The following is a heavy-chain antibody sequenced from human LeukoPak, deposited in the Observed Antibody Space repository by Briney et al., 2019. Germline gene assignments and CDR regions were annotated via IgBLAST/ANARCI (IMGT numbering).Heavy chain of an antibody. V-gene: IGHV4-4*09. CDR3: ARIPLKPVYYYYMDV. J-gene: IGHJ6*03. CDR1: GGSISSYY. D-gene: IGHD1-14*01. CDR2: IYTSGST. Sequence: SETLSLTCTVSGGSISSYYWSWIRQPPGKGLELIGYIYTSGSTNYHPSLKSRVTISVDTSKHQFSLKLSSVTAADTAVYYCARIPLKPVYYYYMDVWGKGPTVTVSS.